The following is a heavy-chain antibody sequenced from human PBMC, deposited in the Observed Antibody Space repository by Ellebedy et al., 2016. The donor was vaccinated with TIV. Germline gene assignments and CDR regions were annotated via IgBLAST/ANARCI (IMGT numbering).Heavy chain of an antibody. CDR1: GFTFSNYS. Sequence: GGSLRLSCTASGFTFSNYSMSWVRQAPGKGLEWLSFIGISGSTIHYADTMKGRSAISRDYAKNSLYLQMNSLRDEDTAVYYCARGTLGYAVPRGMDVWGQGTTVTVS. CDR2: IGISGSTI. CDR3: ARGTLGYAVPRGMDV. V-gene: IGHV3-48*02. J-gene: IGHJ6*02. D-gene: IGHD5-12*01.